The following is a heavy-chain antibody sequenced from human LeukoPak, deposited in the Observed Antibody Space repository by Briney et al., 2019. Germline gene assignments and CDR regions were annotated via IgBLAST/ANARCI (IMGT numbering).Heavy chain of an antibody. CDR3: AREADRDNYGDPHDAFDI. J-gene: IGHJ3*02. CDR2: IDYSGST. V-gene: IGHV4-39*07. Sequence: SETLSLTCTVSGDSNYNSLYSWGWIRQPPGKGLEWIGSIDYSGSTYYNPSLKSRVTISVDTSKNQFSLKLSSVTAADTAVYYCAREADRDNYGDPHDAFDIWGQGTMVTVSS. D-gene: IGHD4-17*01. CDR1: GDSNYNSLYS.